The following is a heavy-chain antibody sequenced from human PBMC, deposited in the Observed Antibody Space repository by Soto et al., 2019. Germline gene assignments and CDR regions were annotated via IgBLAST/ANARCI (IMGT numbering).Heavy chain of an antibody. V-gene: IGHV3-30*18. CDR1: GFTFSSYG. CDR3: AKGGYSGYDDYYYMDV. J-gene: IGHJ6*03. Sequence: PGGSLRLSCAASGFTFSSYGMHWVRQAPGKGLEWVAVISYDGSNKYYADSVKGRFTISRDNSKNTLYLQMNSLRAEDTAVYYCAKGGYSGYDDYYYMDVWGKGTTVTVSS. D-gene: IGHD5-12*01. CDR2: ISYDGSNK.